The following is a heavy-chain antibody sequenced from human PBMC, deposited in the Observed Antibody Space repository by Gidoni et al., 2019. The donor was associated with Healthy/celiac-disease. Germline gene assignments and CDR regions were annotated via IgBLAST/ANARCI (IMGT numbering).Heavy chain of an antibody. J-gene: IGHJ3*02. V-gene: IGHV3-49*05. Sequence: EVQLVESGGGLVKPGRSLRLSCTASGFTFGDYAMSWFRPAPGKGLEWVGFIRSKAYGGTTEYAASVKGRFTISRDDSKSIAYLQMNSLKTEDTAVYYCTLYYYDSSAAGAFDIWGQGTMVTVSS. D-gene: IGHD3-22*01. CDR3: TLYYYDSSAAGAFDI. CDR2: IRSKAYGGTT. CDR1: GFTFGDYA.